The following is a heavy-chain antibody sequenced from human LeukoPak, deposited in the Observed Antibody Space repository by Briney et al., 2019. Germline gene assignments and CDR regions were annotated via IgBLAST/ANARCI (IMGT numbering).Heavy chain of an antibody. D-gene: IGHD6-13*01. CDR3: ARAGSSYDAFDI. J-gene: IGHJ3*02. Sequence: SVKVSCKASGGTFNSYAISWVRQAPGQGVEWMGGIIPIFGTAKYAQKFQGRVTITTDESTSTAYMELSSLRSEDTAVYYCARAGSSYDAFDIWGQGTMVTVSS. CDR2: IIPIFGTA. V-gene: IGHV1-69*05. CDR1: GGTFNSYA.